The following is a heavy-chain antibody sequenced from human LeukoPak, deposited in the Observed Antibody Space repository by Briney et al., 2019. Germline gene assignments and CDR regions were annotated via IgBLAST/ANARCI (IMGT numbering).Heavy chain of an antibody. CDR1: GCTFSTYV. J-gene: IGHJ1*01. Sequence: GGSLRLSCAASGCTFSTYVMSWVRQAPGKGLEWVSAISGSGGSTYYADLVKGRFTISRDNAKKTLYLQMSSLRVEDTAVYFCAKEGIDYDILTGYGSAEYFQHWGQGTLVTVSS. D-gene: IGHD3-9*01. V-gene: IGHV3-23*01. CDR3: AKEGIDYDILTGYGSAEYFQH. CDR2: ISGSGGST.